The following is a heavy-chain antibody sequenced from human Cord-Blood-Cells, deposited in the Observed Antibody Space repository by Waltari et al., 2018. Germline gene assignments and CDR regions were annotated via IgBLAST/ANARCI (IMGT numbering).Heavy chain of an antibody. V-gene: IGHV3-15*01. J-gene: IGHJ4*02. CDR3: TTAPTYYYGSGSYYVDY. D-gene: IGHD3-10*01. CDR1: GFIFANAW. CDR2: IKSKTDGGTT. Sequence: EVQLVESGGGLVKPGGSLRLSCAASGFIFANAWMSWVRQAPGTGLEWVGRIKSKTDGGTTDYAAPVKVRFTISRDDSKNTLYLQMNSLKTEDTAVYYCTTAPTYYYGSGSYYVDYWGQGTLVTVSS.